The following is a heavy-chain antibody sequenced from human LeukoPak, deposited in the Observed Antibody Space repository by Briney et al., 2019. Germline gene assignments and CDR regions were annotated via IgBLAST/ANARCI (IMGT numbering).Heavy chain of an antibody. Sequence: GESLKISCMASGYSFTSYWIGWVRQAPGKGLEWVAVISFDGSNKYYADSVKGRFNISRDNSMNTLYLQMNSLGVEDTAVYYCATKRGWDLHYWGQGTLVTVSS. CDR2: ISFDGSNK. D-gene: IGHD6-19*01. CDR3: ATKRGWDLHY. V-gene: IGHV3-33*01. CDR1: GYSFTSYW. J-gene: IGHJ4*02.